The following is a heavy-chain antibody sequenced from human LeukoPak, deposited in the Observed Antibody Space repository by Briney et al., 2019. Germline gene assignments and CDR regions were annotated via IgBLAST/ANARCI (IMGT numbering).Heavy chain of an antibody. D-gene: IGHD6-19*01. CDR1: GGTCSSYA. V-gene: IGHV1-69*05. CDR3: ARSKSLVLESLFDY. CDR2: IIPIFGTA. J-gene: IGHJ4*02. Sequence: SVKVSGKASGGTCSSYAISWVRQAPGQGLEWMGRIIPIFGTANYAQKFQGRVTITTDESTSTAYMELSRLRSDDTAVYYCARSKSLVLESLFDYWGQGTLVTVSS.